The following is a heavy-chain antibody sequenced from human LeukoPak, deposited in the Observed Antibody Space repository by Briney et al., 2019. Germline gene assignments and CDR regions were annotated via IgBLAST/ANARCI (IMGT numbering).Heavy chain of an antibody. D-gene: IGHD3-22*01. Sequence: GGSLRLSCAASGFTFDDYAMHWVRQVPGKGLEWVSLILGDGSSTNYADSVKGRFTISRDNAKNSLYLQLNSLRAEDTAVYYCARGGSSGYKYNAFDIWGLGTMVTVSP. CDR3: ARGGSSGYKYNAFDI. V-gene: IGHV3-43*02. CDR2: ILGDGSST. CDR1: GFTFDDYA. J-gene: IGHJ3*02.